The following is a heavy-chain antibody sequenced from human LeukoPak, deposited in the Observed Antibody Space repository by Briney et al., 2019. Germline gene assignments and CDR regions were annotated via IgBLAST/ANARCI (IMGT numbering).Heavy chain of an antibody. CDR2: ISDSADKT. D-gene: IGHD3-22*01. V-gene: IGHV3-23*01. CDR1: GFSVSNYG. J-gene: IGHJ4*02. Sequence: PGGSLRLSCAASGFSVSNYGMNWVRQAPGKGLQWVSGISDSADKTYYADSVKGRFTISRDNSKNTLYLQMNSLRAEDTAVYFCAKRGVVIRVILVGFHKEAYYFDSWGQGALVTVSS. CDR3: AKRGVVIRVILVGFHKEAYYFDS.